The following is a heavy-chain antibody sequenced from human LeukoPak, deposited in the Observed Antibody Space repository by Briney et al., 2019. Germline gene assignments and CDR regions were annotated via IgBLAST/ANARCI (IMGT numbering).Heavy chain of an antibody. Sequence: SETLSLTCAVYGGSFSGYYWSWIRQPPGKGLEWIGEINYSGSTNYNPSLKSRVTISVDTSKNQFSLKLSSVTAADTAVYYCARLRLYSSSSDYWGQGTLVTVSS. CDR3: ARLRLYSSSSDY. D-gene: IGHD6-6*01. J-gene: IGHJ4*02. CDR1: GGSFSGYY. CDR2: INYSGST. V-gene: IGHV4-34*01.